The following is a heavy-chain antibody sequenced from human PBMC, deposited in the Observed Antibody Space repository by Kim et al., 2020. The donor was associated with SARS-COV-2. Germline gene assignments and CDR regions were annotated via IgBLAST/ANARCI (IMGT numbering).Heavy chain of an antibody. Sequence: SETLSLTCTVSGGSISSGGYYWSWIRQHPGKGLEWIGYIYYSGSTYYNPSLKSRVTISVDTSKNQFSLKLSSVTAADTAVYYCARDSPHSSSGVRGFHYYYYYMDVWGKGTTVTVSS. CDR3: ARDSPHSSSGVRGFHYYYYYMDV. V-gene: IGHV4-31*03. D-gene: IGHD6-6*01. J-gene: IGHJ6*03. CDR1: GGSISSGGYY. CDR2: IYYSGST.